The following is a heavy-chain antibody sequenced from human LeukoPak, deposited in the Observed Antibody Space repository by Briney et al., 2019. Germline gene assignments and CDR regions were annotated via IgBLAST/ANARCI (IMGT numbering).Heavy chain of an antibody. CDR1: GFTFSNYA. Sequence: PGGSLRLSCAASGFTFSNYAMSWVRQAPGKGLQWVSAIDSGGGTYYANSVKGRFTISRDNSKNMLYLQLNSLRAEDTAVYYCAKGPQGDWGQGALVTVSS. D-gene: IGHD3-16*01. V-gene: IGHV3-23*01. CDR3: AKGPQGD. CDR2: IDSGGGT. J-gene: IGHJ4*02.